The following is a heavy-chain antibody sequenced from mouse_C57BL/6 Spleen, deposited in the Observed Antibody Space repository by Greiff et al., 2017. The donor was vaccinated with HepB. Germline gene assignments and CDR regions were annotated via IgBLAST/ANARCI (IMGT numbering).Heavy chain of an antibody. J-gene: IGHJ4*01. CDR2: IDPSDSYT. CDR1: GYTFTSYW. CDR3: ARGAITTGDAMDY. V-gene: IGHV1-59*01. D-gene: IGHD1-1*01. Sequence: QVQLQQPGAELVRPGTSVKLSCKASGYTFTSYWMHWVKQRPGQGLEWIGVIDPSDSYTNYNQKFKGKATLTVDTSSSTAYMQLSSLTSEDSAVYYCARGAITTGDAMDYWGQGTSVNVSS.